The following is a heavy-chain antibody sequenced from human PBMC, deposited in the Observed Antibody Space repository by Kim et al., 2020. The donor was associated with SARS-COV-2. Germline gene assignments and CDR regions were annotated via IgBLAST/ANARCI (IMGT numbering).Heavy chain of an antibody. CDR2: VGRCGGST. Sequence: GGSLRLSCAASGFTFSSFAMNWVRQAPGKGLEWVSVVGRCGGSTYYADPVKGRFTISRDNAKNTLYLQMNSLRAEDTAVYYCAKLGSGTPVAATNYPGQGDLVTLSSETPSTPTLSPLWSCDPSASDTSQVAWG. CDR3: AKLGSGTPVAATNYPGQGDLVTLSSETPSTPTLSPLWSCDPSASDTSQVA. D-gene: IGHD6-19*01. CDR1: GFTFSSFA. J-gene: IGHJ5*01. V-gene: IGHV3-23*01.